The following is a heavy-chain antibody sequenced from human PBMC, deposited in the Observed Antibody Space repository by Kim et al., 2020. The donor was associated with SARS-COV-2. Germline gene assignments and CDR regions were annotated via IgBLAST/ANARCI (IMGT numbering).Heavy chain of an antibody. CDR3: XRGSXVFYSXWYDGMDV. D-gene: IGHD4-4*01. CDR1: GFTLSSYT. Sequence: GGSLRLXCAASGFTLSSYTMNWVRQAXGKGLXXLSXXXSRXXDIYYADSVKGRXXLSRXNAKNXLHLXXSSLXDGDTXVYYXXRGSXVFYSXWYDGMDVXXQG. J-gene: IGHJ6*01. CDR2: XXSRXXDI. V-gene: IGHV3-21*05.